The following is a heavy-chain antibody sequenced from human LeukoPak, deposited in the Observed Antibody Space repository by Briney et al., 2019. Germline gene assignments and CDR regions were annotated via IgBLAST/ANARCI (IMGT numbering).Heavy chain of an antibody. V-gene: IGHV1-2*02. D-gene: IGHD3-22*01. CDR3: TRRSYDSSGYYQISDFDY. CDR1: GYTFTGYY. J-gene: IGHJ4*02. CDR2: INTNSGDT. Sequence: ASVKVSCKASGYTFTGYYVHWVRQAPGQGLEWMGWINTNSGDTNYAQKFQGRVTMTGDTSISTAYMDLSRLRSDDTAVYYCTRRSYDSSGYYQISDFDYWGQGTLVTVSS.